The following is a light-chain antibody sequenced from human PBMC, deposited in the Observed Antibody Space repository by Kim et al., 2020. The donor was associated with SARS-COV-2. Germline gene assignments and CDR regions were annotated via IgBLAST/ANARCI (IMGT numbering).Light chain of an antibody. CDR2: DAS. CDR3: QQRSTWPLT. J-gene: IGKJ4*01. V-gene: IGKV3-11*01. Sequence: LSPGERATLSCRASQSVSTSLVWYQQKPGQAPRLLIYDASSRATGIPARFSGSGSGTDFSLTISSLEPEDFAVYYCQQRSTWPLTFGGGTKVDIK. CDR1: QSVSTS.